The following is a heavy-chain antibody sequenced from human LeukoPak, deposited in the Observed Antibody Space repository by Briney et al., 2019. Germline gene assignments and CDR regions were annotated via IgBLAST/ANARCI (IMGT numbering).Heavy chain of an antibody. Sequence: GGSLRLSCAASGFTFSDYYMSWIRQAPGKGLEWVSYISSSGSTIYYADSVKGRFTISRDNAKNSLYLQMNSLRAEDTAVYYCARDTGYSYGYGYYHYMDVWGKGTTVTVSS. CDR2: ISSSGSTI. CDR1: GFTFSDYY. J-gene: IGHJ6*03. CDR3: ARDTGYSYGYGYYHYMDV. D-gene: IGHD5-18*01. V-gene: IGHV3-11*04.